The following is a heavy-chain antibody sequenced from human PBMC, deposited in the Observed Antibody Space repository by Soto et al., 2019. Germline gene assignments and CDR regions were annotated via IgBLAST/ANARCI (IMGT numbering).Heavy chain of an antibody. V-gene: IGHV4-34*01. J-gene: IGHJ4*02. CDR3: ARGSMSGTNENEIAAHFDY. Sequence: ASETLSLTCAVYGGSFSGYYWSWIRQPPGKGLEWIGEINHSGSTNYNPSLKSRVTISVDTSKNQFSLKLSSVTAADTAVYYCARGSMSGTNENEIAAHFDYWGQGTLVTVSS. CDR2: INHSGST. CDR1: GGSFSGYY. D-gene: IGHD6-6*01.